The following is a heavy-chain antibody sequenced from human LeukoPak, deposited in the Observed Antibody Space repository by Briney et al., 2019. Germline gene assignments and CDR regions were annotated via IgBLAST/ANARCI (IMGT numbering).Heavy chain of an antibody. J-gene: IGHJ4*02. V-gene: IGHV1-2*02. D-gene: IGHD3-16*01. CDR3: ARDVWGVGAPRLDY. CDR2: INPNSGDT. CDR1: GYTFTGYY. Sequence: ASVKDSCKASGYTFTGYYMHWVRQAPGQGLEWMGWINPNSGDTNFAQKFQGRVTMTRDTSISTAYMELSRLRSDDTAVFYCARDVWGVGAPRLDYWGQGTLVTVSS.